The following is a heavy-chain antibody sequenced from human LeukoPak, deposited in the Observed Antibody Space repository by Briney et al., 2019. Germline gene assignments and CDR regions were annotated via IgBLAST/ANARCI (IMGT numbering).Heavy chain of an antibody. V-gene: IGHV4-39*01. CDR3: ARLGTYYYDSSGYT. CDR2: IYYSGST. CDR1: GGSISSSSYY. D-gene: IGHD3-22*01. Sequence: SETLSLTCTVSGGSISSSSYYWDWIRQPPGKGLEWIGSIYYSGSTYYNPSLKSRVTISVDTSKNQFSLKLSSVTAADTAVYYCARLGTYYYDSSGYTWGQGTLVTVSS. J-gene: IGHJ5*02.